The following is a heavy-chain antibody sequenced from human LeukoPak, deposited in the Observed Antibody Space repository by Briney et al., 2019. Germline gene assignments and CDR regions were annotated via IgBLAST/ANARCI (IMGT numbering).Heavy chain of an antibody. CDR3: ARGGFGELFSSDY. V-gene: IGHV3-48*01. J-gene: IGHJ4*02. Sequence: GGSLRLSRAASGFTFSSYTMNWVRQAPGKGLEWVSYISSSSSTIYYADSVKGRFTISRDNAKNSLYLQMNSLRAEDTAVYYCARGGFGELFSSDYWGQGTLVTVSS. D-gene: IGHD3-10*01. CDR1: GFTFSSYT. CDR2: ISSSSSTI.